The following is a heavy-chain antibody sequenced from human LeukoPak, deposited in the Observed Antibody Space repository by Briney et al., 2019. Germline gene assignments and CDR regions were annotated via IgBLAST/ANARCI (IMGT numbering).Heavy chain of an antibody. CDR3: ARSLDYYGSGGWFDP. Sequence: ASVKVSCKASGYTFTAYYIYWVRQAPGQGLEWMGWINPNSGGTNYAQKFQGRVTMTRDTSISTAYMELSRLRSDDTAVYYCARSLDYYGSGGWFDPWGQGTLVTVSS. CDR2: INPNSGGT. V-gene: IGHV1-2*02. D-gene: IGHD3-10*01. J-gene: IGHJ5*02. CDR1: GYTFTAYY.